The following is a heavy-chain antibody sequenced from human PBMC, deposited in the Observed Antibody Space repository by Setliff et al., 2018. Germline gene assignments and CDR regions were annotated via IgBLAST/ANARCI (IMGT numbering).Heavy chain of an antibody. CDR1: GVSISSYH. V-gene: IGHV4-59*01. J-gene: IGHJ4*02. D-gene: IGHD2-15*01. Sequence: PSETLSLTCNVSGVSISSYHWSWIRQPPGKALEGVGYIYYSGSTYYNPSLKSRVTISVDTSKNHFSLRLSSVTAADTAVYYCARGRGSGGNPLWYWGQGTLVTVSS. CDR3: ARGRGSGGNPLWY. CDR2: IYYSGST.